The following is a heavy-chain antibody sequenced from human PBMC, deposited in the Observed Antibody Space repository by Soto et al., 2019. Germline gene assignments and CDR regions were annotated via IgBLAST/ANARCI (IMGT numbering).Heavy chain of an antibody. CDR3: AQGGPAYSSSTTYYYYGMDV. CDR1: GFTFSSYG. J-gene: IGHJ6*02. Sequence: QVQLVESGGGVVQPGRSLRLSCAASGFTFSSYGMHWVRQAPGKGLEWVAVISYDGSNKYYADSVKGRFTISRDNSKNTLYLQMNSLRAEDTAVYYCAQGGPAYSSSTTYYYYGMDVWGQGTTVTVS. CDR2: ISYDGSNK. V-gene: IGHV3-30*18. D-gene: IGHD6-6*01.